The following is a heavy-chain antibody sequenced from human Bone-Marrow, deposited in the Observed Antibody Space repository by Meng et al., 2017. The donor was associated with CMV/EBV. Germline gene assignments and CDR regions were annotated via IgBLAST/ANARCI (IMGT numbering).Heavy chain of an antibody. D-gene: IGHD3-3*01. CDR1: GFTFSSYS. Sequence: GESLKISCAASGFTFSSYSMNWVRQAPGKGLEWVSYISSSSSTIYYADSVKGRFTISRDNAKNSLYLQMNSLRAEDTAVYYCARDRSQDPTLEWLLPHNYYYYGMDVWGQGTTVTVSS. CDR3: ARDRSQDPTLEWLLPHNYYYYGMDV. J-gene: IGHJ6*02. CDR2: ISSSSSTI. V-gene: IGHV3-48*04.